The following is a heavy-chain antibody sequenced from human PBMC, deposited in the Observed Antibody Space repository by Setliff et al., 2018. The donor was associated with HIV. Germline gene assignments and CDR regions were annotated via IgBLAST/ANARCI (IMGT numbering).Heavy chain of an antibody. D-gene: IGHD2-21*02. CDR1: GFTFSTYP. CDR3: TPIHNYTDHCPDS. J-gene: IGHJ5*01. CDR2: IKSRTVTETT. Sequence: GGSLRLSCAASGFTFSTYPMNWVRQAPGKGLEWVGRIKSRTVTETTDVAAPVKGRFTISRDDSQNMVYLQMNSLKTEDTAMYCCTPIHNYTDHCPDSWGQGTLVTVSS. V-gene: IGHV3-15*01.